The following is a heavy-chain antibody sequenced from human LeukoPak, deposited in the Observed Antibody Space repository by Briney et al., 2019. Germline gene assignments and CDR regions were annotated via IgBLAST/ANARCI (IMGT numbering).Heavy chain of an antibody. J-gene: IGHJ6*02. D-gene: IGHD1-26*01. V-gene: IGHV3-11*01. CDR1: GFTFSDYY. CDR2: ISGVADSI. Sequence: GGSLRLSCAASGFTFSDYYMTWIRQAPGKGLEWVSYISGVADSIYYGDSVKGRFTISRENAKKSVYLQMNSLRADDTAVYYCARGGALGMDVWGQGTTVTVSS. CDR3: ARGGALGMDV.